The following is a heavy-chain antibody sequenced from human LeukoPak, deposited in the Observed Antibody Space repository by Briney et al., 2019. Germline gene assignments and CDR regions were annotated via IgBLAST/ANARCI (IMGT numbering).Heavy chain of an antibody. D-gene: IGHD2-15*01. CDR1: GGSISSYY. CDR2: IYYSGST. CDR3: ATAARGDGDWFDP. J-gene: IGHJ5*02. Sequence: PSETLSLTCTVSGGSISSYYWSWLRQPPGKGLEWIGYIYYSGSTNYNPSLTSRVTISVDTSKNQFSLKLSSVTAADTAVYYCATAARGDGDWFDPWGQGTLVTVSS. V-gene: IGHV4-59*01.